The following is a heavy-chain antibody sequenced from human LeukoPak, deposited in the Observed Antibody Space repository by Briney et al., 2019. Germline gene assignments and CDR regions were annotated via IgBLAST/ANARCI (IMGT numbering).Heavy chain of an antibody. D-gene: IGHD2-15*01. V-gene: IGHV3-9*01. CDR2: IRWNSGNI. Sequence: GRSLRLPCAASGFIFDNYDIHWVRQAPGKGLEWVSGIRWNSGNIGYADSVKGRFTISRDNAKNSLYLQMSSLRAEDTAMYYCTRGLLDYWGQGTLVTVSS. CDR1: GFIFDNYD. CDR3: TRGLLDY. J-gene: IGHJ4*02.